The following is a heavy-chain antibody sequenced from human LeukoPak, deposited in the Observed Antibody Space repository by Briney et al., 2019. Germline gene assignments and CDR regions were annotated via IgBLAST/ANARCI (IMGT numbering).Heavy chain of an antibody. J-gene: IGHJ6*02. D-gene: IGHD2-2*01. CDR2: IYYSGST. Sequence: SQTLSLTCTVSGGSISSGDYYWSWIRQPPGKGLEWIGYIYYSGSTYYNPSLKSRVTISVDTSKNQFSLKLSSVTAADTAVYYCARGLEDIVVVPAGHGMDVWGQGTTVTVSS. V-gene: IGHV4-30-4*01. CDR1: GGSISSGDYY. CDR3: ARGLEDIVVVPAGHGMDV.